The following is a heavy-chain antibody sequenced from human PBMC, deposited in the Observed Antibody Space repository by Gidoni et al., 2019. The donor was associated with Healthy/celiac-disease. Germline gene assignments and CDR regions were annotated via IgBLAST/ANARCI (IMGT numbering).Heavy chain of an antibody. CDR1: GFTFSNAG. D-gene: IGHD1-26*01. CDR2: NKTKTCGWTT. CDR3: TTNGGGGSYFLYYYGMDV. J-gene: IGHJ6*02. V-gene: IGHV3-15*01. Sequence: EVQLVESGGGLVKPGGSLRLSCAASGFTFSNAGMSWVRQAPGKGVEWVARNKTKTCGWTTDYPAPVKGKFITSREVSKNPLDLKMNNLKPRDPAVFYLTTNGGGGSYFLYYYGMDVWGQGTTVTVSS.